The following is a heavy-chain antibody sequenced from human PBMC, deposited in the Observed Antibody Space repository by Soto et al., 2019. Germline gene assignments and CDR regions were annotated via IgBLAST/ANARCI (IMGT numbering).Heavy chain of an antibody. CDR2: INHSGST. V-gene: IGHV4-34*01. Sequence: PSETLSLTCVVYGGSFSGYYWNWIRQPPGKWLEWIGEINHSGSTNYSPSLKSRVTLSVDTSKNQFSLKLHSVTAADTAVYYCASSGGYDFWSGYPYYFDYWGQGXLVTVSS. D-gene: IGHD3-3*01. CDR1: GGSFSGYY. J-gene: IGHJ4*01. CDR3: ASSGGYDFWSGYPYYFDY.